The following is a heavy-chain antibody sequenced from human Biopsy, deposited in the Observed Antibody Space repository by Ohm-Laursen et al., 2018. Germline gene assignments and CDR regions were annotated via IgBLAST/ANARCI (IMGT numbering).Heavy chain of an antibody. CDR2: IYYSGST. CDR3: ARATNSTGWPYYYFYGMDV. Sequence: PGTLSLTWTVSGGSIGSDYWSWIRQTPGKGLEWIGYIYYSGSTSYNPSLKSRVTISVDTSKNQFSLRLNSVTAADTAVYYCARATNSTGWPYYYFYGMDVWGQGTTVTVSS. V-gene: IGHV4-59*01. J-gene: IGHJ6*02. CDR1: GGSIGSDY. D-gene: IGHD2/OR15-2a*01.